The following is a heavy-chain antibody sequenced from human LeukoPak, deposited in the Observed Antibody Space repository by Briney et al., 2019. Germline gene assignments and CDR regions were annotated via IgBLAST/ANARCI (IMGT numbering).Heavy chain of an antibody. CDR2: ISSSSSYI. D-gene: IGHD2-21*02. J-gene: IGHJ3*02. CDR3: ATRSCGGDCYSGINAFDI. CDR1: GFNFSSYS. V-gene: IGHV3-21*01. Sequence: GGSLRLSCAASGFNFSSYSMSWVRQAPGKGLEWVSSISSSSSYIYYADSVKGRFTISRDNAKNSLYLQMNSLRAEDTAVYYRATRSCGGDCYSGINAFDIWGQGTMVTVSS.